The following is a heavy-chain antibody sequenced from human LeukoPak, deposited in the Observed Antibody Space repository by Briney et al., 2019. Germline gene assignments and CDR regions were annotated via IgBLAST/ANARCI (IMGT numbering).Heavy chain of an antibody. D-gene: IGHD3-10*01. CDR2: IYYSGST. CDR3: ARDGWEYYYGSGSYPGAFDI. V-gene: IGHV4-59*01. CDR1: GGSISSYY. Sequence: PSETLSLTCTVSGGSISSYYWSWIRQPPGKGLEWIGYIYYSGSTNYNPSLESRVTISVDTSKDQFSLKLSSVTAADTAVYYCARDGWEYYYGSGSYPGAFDIWGQGTMVTVSS. J-gene: IGHJ3*02.